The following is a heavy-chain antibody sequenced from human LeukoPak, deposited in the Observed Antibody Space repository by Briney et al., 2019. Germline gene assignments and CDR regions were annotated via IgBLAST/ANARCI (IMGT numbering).Heavy chain of an antibody. CDR3: ARDLAYSRLDY. D-gene: IGHD5-18*01. V-gene: IGHV3-21*01. CDR2: ISSSSSHI. Sequence: GGSLRLSCAASGFTFTSYSMNWVRQAPGKGLEWVSSISSSSSHIYYADSVKGRFTISRDNAKNSLYLQMNSLRAEDTAFYYCARDLAYSRLDYWGQGMLVTVSS. CDR1: GFTFTSYS. J-gene: IGHJ4*02.